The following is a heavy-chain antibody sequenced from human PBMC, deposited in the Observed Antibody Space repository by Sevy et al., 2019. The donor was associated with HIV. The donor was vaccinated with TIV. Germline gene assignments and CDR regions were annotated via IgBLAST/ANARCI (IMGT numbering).Heavy chain of an antibody. J-gene: IGHJ4*02. Sequence: GGSLRLSCAASGFTFAKYSMSWVRQAPGKGLEWVSTFSFGCGRINYADSVKGRFTISRDDSKTTLFLQMNSLRAEDMATYFCAREGCTQPHDYWGQGTLVTVSS. CDR1: GFTFAKYS. V-gene: IGHV3-23*01. CDR2: FSFGCGRI. D-gene: IGHD2-8*01. CDR3: AREGCTQPHDY.